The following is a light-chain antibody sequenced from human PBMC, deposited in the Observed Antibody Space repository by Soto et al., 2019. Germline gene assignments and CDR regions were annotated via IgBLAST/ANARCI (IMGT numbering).Light chain of an antibody. V-gene: IGKV3-20*01. CDR2: GVS. CDR1: QRVSNTY. J-gene: IGKJ4*01. CDR3: QQYSSSPVT. Sequence: EIVLAQSPGTLSLSPGERATLSCRASQRVSNTYLAWYQQKPGQAPRLLIYGVSSRATGIPDRFSGSGSGTDFTLTISRLEPEDFEVYYCQQYSSSPVTFGGGTKVDIX.